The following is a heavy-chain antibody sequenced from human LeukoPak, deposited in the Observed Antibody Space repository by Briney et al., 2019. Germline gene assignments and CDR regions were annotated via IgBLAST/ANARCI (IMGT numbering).Heavy chain of an antibody. D-gene: IGHD3-16*01. CDR2: INHSGST. CDR3: ASWGAVYGINNFDP. J-gene: IGHJ5*02. CDR1: GGSFSGYY. Sequence: PSETLSLTCAVYGGSFSGYYWSWIRQPPGKGLEWIGEINHSGSTNYNPSLKSRVTISVDTSKNQFSLKLSSVTAADTAVYYCASWGAVYGINNFDPWGQGTLVTVSS. V-gene: IGHV4-34*01.